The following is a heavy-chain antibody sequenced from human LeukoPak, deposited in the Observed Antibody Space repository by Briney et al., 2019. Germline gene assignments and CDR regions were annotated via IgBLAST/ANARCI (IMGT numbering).Heavy chain of an antibody. J-gene: IGHJ5*02. V-gene: IGHV4-39*01. Sequence: SETLSLTCTVSGGSISSSSYYWGWIRQPPGKGLEWIGSIYYSGSTYYNPSLKSRVTISVDTSKNQFSLKLSSVTAADTAVYYCARQKYYDYVWGSYRYWFDPWGQGTLVTVSS. CDR3: ARQKYYDYVWGSYRYWFDP. CDR2: IYYSGST. D-gene: IGHD3-16*02. CDR1: GGSISSSSYY.